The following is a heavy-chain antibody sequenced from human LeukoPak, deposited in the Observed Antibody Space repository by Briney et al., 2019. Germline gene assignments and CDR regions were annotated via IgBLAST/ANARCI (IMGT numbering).Heavy chain of an antibody. V-gene: IGHV4-61*01. J-gene: IGHJ4*02. CDR3: AREDPSDSIDY. D-gene: IGHD2-21*02. Sequence: SETLSLTCTVSGGSVSSGSYYWSWIRQPPGKGLEWIGYIYYSGSTNYYPSLKSRVTISVDTSKNQFSLKLSSVTAADTAVYYCAREDPSDSIDYWGQGTLVTVSS. CDR2: IYYSGST. CDR1: GGSVSSGSYY.